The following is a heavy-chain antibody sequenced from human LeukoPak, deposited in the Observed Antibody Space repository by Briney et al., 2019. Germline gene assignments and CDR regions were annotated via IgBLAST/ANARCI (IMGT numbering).Heavy chain of an antibody. D-gene: IGHD4-11*01. CDR1: GYTFTNYD. Sequence: ASVKVSCKASGYTFTNYDINWVRQATGQGLEWMGWMNPQSGNTGYAQKFRGRVTITRDTSITTAYMELSSLRSEDTAVYYCARVPNYGNFGSAYYYYMDVWGKGTTVTVSS. CDR3: ARVPNYGNFGSAYYYYMDV. V-gene: IGHV1-8*03. J-gene: IGHJ6*03. CDR2: MNPQSGNT.